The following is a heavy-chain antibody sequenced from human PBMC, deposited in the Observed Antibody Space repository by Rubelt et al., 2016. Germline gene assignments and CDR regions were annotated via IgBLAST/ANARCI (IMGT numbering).Heavy chain of an antibody. CDR1: GGSISTYY. D-gene: IGHD2-8*01. J-gene: IGHJ4*02. V-gene: IGHV4-59*01. Sequence: QVQLQESGPGLVKPSETLALTCSVSGGSISTYYWSWIRQPPGKGPEWIASISYTGSTNYNPSLKSRLSISIDRAKNQFSLKLSSVTAADTAVYYCARQESCTNGVCSPFDYWGQGTLVTVSS. CDR3: ARQESCTNGVCSPFDY. CDR2: ISYTGST.